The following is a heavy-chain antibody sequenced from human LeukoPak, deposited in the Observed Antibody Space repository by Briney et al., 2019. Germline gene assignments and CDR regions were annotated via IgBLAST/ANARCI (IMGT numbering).Heavy chain of an antibody. Sequence: GGSLRLSCAASGFTFSSYGMSWVRQAPGKGLEWVSSISSSGSYIYYADSVKGRFTISRDNAKNSLYLQMNSLRAEDTAVYYCASYDSSGYYHFPHWGQGTLVTVSS. J-gene: IGHJ1*01. CDR1: GFTFSSYG. CDR3: ASYDSSGYYHFPH. V-gene: IGHV3-21*01. CDR2: ISSSGSYI. D-gene: IGHD3-22*01.